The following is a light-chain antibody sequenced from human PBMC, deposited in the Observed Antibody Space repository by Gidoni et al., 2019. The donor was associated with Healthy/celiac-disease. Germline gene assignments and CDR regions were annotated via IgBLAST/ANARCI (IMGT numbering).Light chain of an antibody. V-gene: IGKV3-11*01. J-gene: IGKJ4*01. CDR1: QRVSSY. CDR2: DAS. Sequence: EIVLTQSPATLSVSPGQRATLSCRASQRVSSYLAWYQQKPGQAPRLLIYDASNRATGIPARFSGSGSGTDFTLTISSLEPEDFAVYYCQQRSNWLTFGGXTKVEIK. CDR3: QQRSNWLT.